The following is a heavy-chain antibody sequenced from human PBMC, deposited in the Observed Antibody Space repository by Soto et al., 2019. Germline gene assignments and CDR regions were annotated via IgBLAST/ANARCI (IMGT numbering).Heavy chain of an antibody. Sequence: QITLKESGPTLVKPTQTLTLTCTFSVFLLATDRVGVGWIRQPPGEALEWLAVIYWDDSKTYRPSLESRLTITKDTSKNQVALTMTNMDSLDTAPYYCAHAYGGRSLYWGQGTLVTVSS. CDR2: IYWDDSK. D-gene: IGHD1-26*01. V-gene: IGHV2-5*02. CDR3: AHAYGGRSLY. J-gene: IGHJ4*02. CDR1: VFLLATDRVG.